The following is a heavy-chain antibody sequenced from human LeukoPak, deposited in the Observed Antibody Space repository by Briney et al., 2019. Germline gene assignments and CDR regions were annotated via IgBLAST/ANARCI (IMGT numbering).Heavy chain of an antibody. V-gene: IGHV3-30*04. D-gene: IGHD5-24*01. Sequence: GGSLRLSCAASGFTFSSYAMHWVRQAPGKGLEWVAVISYDGRNKYYADSVKGRFTISRDNSKNTPYLQTNSLRAEDTAVYYCARMATFHYYFDYWGQGNLVTVSS. CDR3: ARMATFHYYFDY. J-gene: IGHJ4*02. CDR2: ISYDGRNK. CDR1: GFTFSSYA.